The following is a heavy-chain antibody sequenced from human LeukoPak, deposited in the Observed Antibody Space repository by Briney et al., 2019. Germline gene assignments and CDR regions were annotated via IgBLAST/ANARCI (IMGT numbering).Heavy chain of an antibody. CDR2: IYYSGST. J-gene: IGHJ3*02. CDR3: ARGVAVAGTLAFDI. V-gene: IGHV4-59*01. Sequence: SETLSLTCTVSGGSISSYYWSWIRQPPGKGLEWIGYIYYSGSTNYNPSLKSRVTISVDTSKHHFSLRLSSVTSADTAVYYCARGVAVAGTLAFDIWGQGTMVTVSS. CDR1: GGSISSYY. D-gene: IGHD6-19*01.